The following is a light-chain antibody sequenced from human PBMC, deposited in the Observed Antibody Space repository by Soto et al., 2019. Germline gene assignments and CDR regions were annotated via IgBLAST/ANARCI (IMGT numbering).Light chain of an antibody. CDR3: QQYGSSPYT. J-gene: IGKJ2*01. CDR2: GAS. V-gene: IGKV3-20*01. Sequence: EIVLTQSPGTLSLSPGESATLSCRASQSVSSSYLAWYQQKPGQAPRLLIYGASSRATGIPDRFSGSGSGTDFTLTISRREPEDFAVYYCQQYGSSPYTFGQGTKLEIK. CDR1: QSVSSSY.